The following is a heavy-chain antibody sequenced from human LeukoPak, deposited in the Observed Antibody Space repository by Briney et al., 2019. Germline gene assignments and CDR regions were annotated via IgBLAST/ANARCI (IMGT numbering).Heavy chain of an antibody. Sequence: ASVKVSCKASGYTFTSYDINWVRQATGQALEWMGWMNPNSGNTGYAQKFQGRVTMTRNTSISTAYMELSSLRSEDTAVYYCARGIGYFDWSEPDYWGQGTLVTVSS. J-gene: IGHJ4*02. D-gene: IGHD3-9*01. CDR3: ARGIGYFDWSEPDY. CDR2: MNPNSGNT. V-gene: IGHV1-8*01. CDR1: GYTFTSYD.